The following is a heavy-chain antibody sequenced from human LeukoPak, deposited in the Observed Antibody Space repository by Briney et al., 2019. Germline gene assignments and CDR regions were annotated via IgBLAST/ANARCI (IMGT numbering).Heavy chain of an antibody. CDR3: ARENYGGNSGPLDY. CDR2: IYYSGST. D-gene: IGHD4-23*01. J-gene: IGHJ4*02. CDR1: GGSISSGAYY. Sequence: PSQTLSLACTVSGGSISSGAYYWSWIRQHPGKGLEWIGYIYYSGSTYYNPSLRSRVTISVDTSKNQFSLKLSSVTAADTAVYYCARENYGGNSGPLDYWGQGTLVTVSS. V-gene: IGHV4-31*03.